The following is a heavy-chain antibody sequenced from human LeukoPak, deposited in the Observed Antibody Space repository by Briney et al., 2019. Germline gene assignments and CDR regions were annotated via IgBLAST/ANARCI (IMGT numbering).Heavy chain of an antibody. CDR1: GYTFTSYG. D-gene: IGHD5-12*01. J-gene: IGHJ4*02. CDR2: ISAYNGNT. V-gene: IGHV1-18*01. CDR3: ARVGRPPRAGKGPSWLPFDY. Sequence: ASVKVSCKASGYTFTSYGISWVRQAPGQGLEWMGWISAYNGNTNYAQKLQGRVTMTTDTSTSTAYMELRSLRSDDTAVYYCARVGRPPRAGKGPSWLPFDYWGQGTLATVSS.